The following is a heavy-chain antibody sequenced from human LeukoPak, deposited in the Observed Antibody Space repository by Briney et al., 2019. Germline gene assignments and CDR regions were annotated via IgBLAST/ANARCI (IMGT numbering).Heavy chain of an antibody. Sequence: SVKVSCKASGGTFSSYAISWVLQAPGQGLEWMGGIIPIFGTANYAQKFQGRVTITTDESTSTAYMELSSLRSEDTAVYYCARSPFSIAVAGTKYFDYWGQGTLVTVSS. J-gene: IGHJ4*02. V-gene: IGHV1-69*05. D-gene: IGHD6-19*01. CDR1: GGTFSSYA. CDR3: ARSPFSIAVAGTKYFDY. CDR2: IIPIFGTA.